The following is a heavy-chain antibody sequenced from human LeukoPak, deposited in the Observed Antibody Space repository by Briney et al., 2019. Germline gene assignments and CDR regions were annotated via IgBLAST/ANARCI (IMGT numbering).Heavy chain of an antibody. CDR3: ARPIAVLGAFDI. CDR1: GFTFSSYG. D-gene: IGHD6-19*01. J-gene: IGHJ3*02. V-gene: IGHV3-23*01. Sequence: GGTLRLSCAASGFTFSSYGMSWVRQAPGKGLEWVSAISGSGGSTYYADSVKGRFTISRDNSKNTLYLQMNSLRAEDTAVYYCARPIAVLGAFDIWGQGTMVTVSS. CDR2: ISGSGGST.